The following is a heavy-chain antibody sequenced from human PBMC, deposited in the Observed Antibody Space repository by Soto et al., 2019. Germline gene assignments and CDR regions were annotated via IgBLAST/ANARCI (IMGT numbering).Heavy chain of an antibody. D-gene: IGHD1-26*01. CDR1: GYSFTSYW. V-gene: IGHV5-51*01. J-gene: IGHJ3*02. CDR3: ARQIVIVGSTYDAFDI. Sequence: GESLKISCEAAGYSFTSYWIGWVRLMPAKGLEWMGIIYPGDSDARYSPSFQGQVTISADKSINTAYLQWSSLKASDTAIYYCARQIVIVGSTYDAFDIWGQGTMVTVS. CDR2: IYPGDSDA.